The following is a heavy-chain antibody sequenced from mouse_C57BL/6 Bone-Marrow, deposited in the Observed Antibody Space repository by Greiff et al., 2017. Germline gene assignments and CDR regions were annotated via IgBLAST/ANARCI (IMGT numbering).Heavy chain of an antibody. V-gene: IGHV14-2*01. CDR3: ATGDSTLYY. CDR1: GFNIKDYY. J-gene: IGHJ4*01. D-gene: IGHD3-3*01. Sequence: VQLQQSGAELVKPGASVKLSCTASGFNIKDYYMHWVKQRTEQGLEWIGRIDPEDGETKYAPQFQGKATITEDTSSNTAYLQRSSLTSEDTAVYYCATGDSTLYYWGQGTSVTVSS. CDR2: IDPEDGET.